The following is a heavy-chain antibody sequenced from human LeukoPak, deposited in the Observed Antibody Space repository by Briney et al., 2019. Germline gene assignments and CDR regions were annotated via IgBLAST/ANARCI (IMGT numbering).Heavy chain of an antibody. CDR3: ARDRLWFGEFYYGMDV. V-gene: IGHV4-59*01. Sequence: AEPVSLLCSLWGRPICRYYWMCPRHPPGKGRVGIGYIYYSGTTNYNPSLKSRVTISVDTSKNQFSLKLSSVTAADTAVYYCARDRLWFGEFYYGMDVWGQGTTVTVSS. J-gene: IGHJ6*02. CDR2: IYYSGTT. CDR1: GRPICRYY. D-gene: IGHD3-10*01.